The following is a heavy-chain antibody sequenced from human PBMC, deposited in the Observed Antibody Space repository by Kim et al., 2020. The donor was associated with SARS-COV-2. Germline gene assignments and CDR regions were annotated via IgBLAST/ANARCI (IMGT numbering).Heavy chain of an antibody. CDR3: ARDRVAAAGIYAFDI. J-gene: IGHJ3*02. CDR1: GGTFSSYA. CDR2: IIPIFGTA. D-gene: IGHD6-13*01. Sequence: SVKVSCKSSGGTFSSYAISWVRQAPGQGLEWMGGIIPIFGTANYAQKFQGRVTITADESTSTAYMELSSLRSEDTAVYYCARDRVAAAGIYAFDIWGQGTMVTVSS. V-gene: IGHV1-69*13.